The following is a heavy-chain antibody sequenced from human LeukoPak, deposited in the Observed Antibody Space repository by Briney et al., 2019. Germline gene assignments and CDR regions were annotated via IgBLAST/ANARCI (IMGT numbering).Heavy chain of an antibody. CDR1: GYTFTSYD. J-gene: IGHJ6*02. CDR2: MNPNSGNT. D-gene: IGHD6-13*01. Sequence: ASVKVSCKASGYTFTSYDINWVRQATGQGLEWMGWMNPNSGNTGYAQKFQGRVTMTRNTSISTAYMELSSLRSEDTAVYYCARGGIAAAYHGMDVWGQGTTVTVSS. V-gene: IGHV1-8*01. CDR3: ARGGIAAAYHGMDV.